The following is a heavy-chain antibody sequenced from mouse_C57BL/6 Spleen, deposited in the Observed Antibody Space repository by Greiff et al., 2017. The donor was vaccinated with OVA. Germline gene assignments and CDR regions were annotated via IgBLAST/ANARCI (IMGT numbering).Heavy chain of an antibody. V-gene: IGHV1-52*01. J-gene: IGHJ1*03. CDR1: GYTFTSYW. D-gene: IGHD3-2*02. CDR2: IDPSDSET. Sequence: QVQLQQPGAELVRPGSSVKLSCKASGYTFTSYWMHWVKQRPIQGLEWIGNIDPSDSETHYNQKFKDKATLTVDKSSSTAYMQLSSLTSEDSAVFYCARKKTAQAYWYFDVWGTGTTVTVSS. CDR3: ARKKTAQAYWYFDV.